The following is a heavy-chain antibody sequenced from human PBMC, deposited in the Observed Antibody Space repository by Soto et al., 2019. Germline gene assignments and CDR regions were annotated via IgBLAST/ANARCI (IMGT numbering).Heavy chain of an antibody. CDR3: AREGGNLNWVDP. CDR1: GFTFSSYS. D-gene: IGHD1-26*01. CDR2: ISSSSSTI. J-gene: IGHJ5*02. Sequence: EVQLVESGGGLVQPGGSLRLSCAASGFTFSSYSMNWVRQAPGKGLEWVSYISSSSSTIYYADSVKGRFTISRDNAKNPLYLQMNSRRDEDTAVYYCAREGGNLNWVDPWGQGTLVTVSS. V-gene: IGHV3-48*02.